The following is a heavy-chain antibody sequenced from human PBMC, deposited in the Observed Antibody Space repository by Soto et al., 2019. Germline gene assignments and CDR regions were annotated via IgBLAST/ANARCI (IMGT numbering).Heavy chain of an antibody. CDR2: IWYDGSNK. V-gene: IGHV3-33*01. Sequence: QVQLVESGGGVVQPGRSLRLSCAASGFTFSRYGMHWVRQAPGKGLEWVAVIWYDGSNKYYEDFVKGRFTISRDNSKNTLYLHMNSLRAEDTAVYYCARDPTETNYYYYYMDVWGKGTTVTVSS. D-gene: IGHD1-7*01. J-gene: IGHJ6*03. CDR1: GFTFSRYG. CDR3: ARDPTETNYYYYYMDV.